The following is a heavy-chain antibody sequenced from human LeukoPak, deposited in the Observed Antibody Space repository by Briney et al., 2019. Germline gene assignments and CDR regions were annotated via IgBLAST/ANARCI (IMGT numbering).Heavy chain of an antibody. J-gene: IGHJ3*02. D-gene: IGHD3-10*01. CDR2: IYSGGST. CDR1: GFTVSSNH. V-gene: IGHV3-53*01. CDR3: ASESIWFGELDAFDI. Sequence: GGSLRLSCAASGFTVSSNHMSWVRQAPGKGLEWVSVIYSGGSTYYADSVRGRFTISRDNSKNTLYLQMNSLRAEDTAVYYCASESIWFGELDAFDIWGQGTMVTVSS.